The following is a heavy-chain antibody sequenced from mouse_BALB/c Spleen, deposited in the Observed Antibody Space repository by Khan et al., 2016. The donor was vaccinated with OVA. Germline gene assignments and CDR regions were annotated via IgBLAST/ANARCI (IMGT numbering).Heavy chain of an antibody. D-gene: IGHD1-2*01. CDR3: ARELRLGGIAY. CDR1: GFSLTGYG. Sequence: QVQLKQSGPGLVAPSQTLSITCTVSGFSLTGYGVNWVRQPPGKGLEWLGMLWGDGSTDYNSALKSRLSISKENSKNQVFLKMISLQTDDTAMYHCARELRLGGIAYWGQGTLVTVSA. J-gene: IGHJ3*01. CDR2: LWGDGST. V-gene: IGHV2-6-7*01.